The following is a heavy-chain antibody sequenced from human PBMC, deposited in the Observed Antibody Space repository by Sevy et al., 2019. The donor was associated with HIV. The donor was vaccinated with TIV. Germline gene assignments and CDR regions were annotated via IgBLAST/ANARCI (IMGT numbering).Heavy chain of an antibody. CDR2: ISGSGGST. V-gene: IGHV3-23*01. CDR3: AKDGGYGSGSYYRGLYYYYGMDV. J-gene: IGHJ6*02. D-gene: IGHD3-10*01. Sequence: GGSLRLSCAASGFTFSSYAMSWVRQAPGKGLEWVSTISGSGGSTYYADSVKGRFTISRDNSKNTLYLQMNSLGAEDTAVYYCAKDGGYGSGSYYRGLYYYYGMDVWGQGTTVTVSS. CDR1: GFTFSSYA.